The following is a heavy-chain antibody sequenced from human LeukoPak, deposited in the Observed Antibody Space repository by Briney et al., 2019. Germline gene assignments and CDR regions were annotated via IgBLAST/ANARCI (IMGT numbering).Heavy chain of an antibody. CDR2: ITDSGSTI. Sequence: GGSLRLSCAASGFTFSTYEMNWVRQAPGKGLEWVSYITDSGSTIYYADSVKGRFTISRDNAKNSLFLQMNSLRAEDTAVYYCARGEVVTASLPDYFYYYMDVWGKGTTVTISS. CDR3: ARGEVVTASLPDYFYYYMDV. D-gene: IGHD2-21*02. J-gene: IGHJ6*03. V-gene: IGHV3-48*03. CDR1: GFTFSTYE.